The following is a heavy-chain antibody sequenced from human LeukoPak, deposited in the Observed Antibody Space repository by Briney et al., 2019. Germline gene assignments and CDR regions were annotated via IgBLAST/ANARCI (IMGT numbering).Heavy chain of an antibody. CDR3: ARVATDGGGFDP. J-gene: IGHJ5*02. V-gene: IGHV3-11*04. Sequence: LTLTCTVAGGSISSYYWSWIRQPPGKGLEWISYLSSNNYTIYYADSVKGRFIISRDNAKDSLYLQMNSLRAEDTAVYYCARVATDGGGFDPWGQGTLVTVSS. CDR2: LSSNNYTI. CDR1: GGSISSYY. D-gene: IGHD3-16*01.